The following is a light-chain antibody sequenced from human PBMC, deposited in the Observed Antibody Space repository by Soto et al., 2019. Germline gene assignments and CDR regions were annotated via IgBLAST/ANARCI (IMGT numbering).Light chain of an antibody. CDR2: EVN. J-gene: IGLJ1*01. CDR1: SSDIGAYDY. CDR3: SSYTTTSTHV. Sequence: QSVLTHPASLSGSPGQSITISGTGTSSDIGAYDYVSWFQQHPGKAPKRMISEVNKRPSGVSNRFSPSKSGNTAYLTISGLQVEDEAEYCCSSYTTTSTHVFGTGTKVTV. V-gene: IGLV2-14*01.